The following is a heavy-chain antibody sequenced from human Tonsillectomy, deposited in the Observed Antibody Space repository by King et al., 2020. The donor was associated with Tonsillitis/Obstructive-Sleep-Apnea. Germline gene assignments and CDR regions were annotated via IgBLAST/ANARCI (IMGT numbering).Heavy chain of an antibody. CDR3: ARDGDDIVVVPAAMTDYYYYYMDV. J-gene: IGHJ6*03. CDR2: ISVSSRTL. V-gene: IGHV3-48*02. CDR1: GFTFSSYN. D-gene: IGHD2-2*01. Sequence: VQLVQSGGGLVQPGGSLRLSCAASGFTFSSYNMNLVRHAPGKGLEWVSYISVSSRTLYYAASAKGRFTISRDNSKNSLYLQKNSLRDEATAVYYCARDGDDIVVVPAAMTDYYYYYMDVWGKGTTVTVSS.